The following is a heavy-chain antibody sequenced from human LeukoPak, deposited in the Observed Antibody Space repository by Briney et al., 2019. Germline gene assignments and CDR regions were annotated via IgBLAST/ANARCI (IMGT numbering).Heavy chain of an antibody. Sequence: QAGGSLGLSCAASGFSVSSNYMTWVRQAPGKGLEWVSIIYSDYSGGSTYYADSVKGRFTISRDNSKNMLYLQMNSLRAEDTAVYSCARGTVTAPDYWGQGTLVTVSS. J-gene: IGHJ4*02. CDR1: GFSVSSNY. CDR2: IYSDYSGGST. CDR3: ARGTVTAPDY. V-gene: IGHV3-53*01. D-gene: IGHD4-17*01.